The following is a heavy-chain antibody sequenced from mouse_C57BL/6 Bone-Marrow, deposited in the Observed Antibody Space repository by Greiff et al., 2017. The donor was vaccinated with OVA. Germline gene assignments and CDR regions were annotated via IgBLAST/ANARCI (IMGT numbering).Heavy chain of an antibody. Sequence: VKLQQSGPGLVQPSQSLSITCTVSGFSFTSYGVHWVRQSPGKGLEWLGVIWRGGSTKYNAAFMSRLSITKDNSKSQVFFKMNSLQADDTAIYYSAKSTTVVDWYFDVWGTGTTVTVSS. D-gene: IGHD1-1*01. J-gene: IGHJ1*03. CDR2: IWRGGST. V-gene: IGHV2-5*01. CDR1: GFSFTSYG. CDR3: AKSTTVVDWYFDV.